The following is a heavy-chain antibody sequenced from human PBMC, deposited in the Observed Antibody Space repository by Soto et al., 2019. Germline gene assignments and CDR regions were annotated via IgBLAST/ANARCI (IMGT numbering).Heavy chain of an antibody. CDR1: GFTFSDYY. Sequence: QVQLVEAGGGLVKPGGSLRLSCVASGFTFSDYYMSWIRQAPGRGLEWISYISSSSSSTNYADSVKGRFTIARDNAENALFLQMNSLTAEDKAIDYCAKQGPGYSYGYDWGQGTLVTDSS. J-gene: IGHJ4*02. D-gene: IGHD5-18*01. CDR3: AKQGPGYSYGYD. CDR2: ISSSSSST. V-gene: IGHV3-11*05.